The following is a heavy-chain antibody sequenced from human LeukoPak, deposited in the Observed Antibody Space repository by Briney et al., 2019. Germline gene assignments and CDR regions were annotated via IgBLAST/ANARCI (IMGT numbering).Heavy chain of an antibody. J-gene: IGHJ1*01. Sequence: SVKVSCKASGGTFSSYAISWVRQAPGQGPEWMGGITPMFGTAKYAQEFQGRVTITADESTSTAYMELSSLRSEDTAVYYCARDSSDFRSLIPHWGQGTLVTVSS. D-gene: IGHD3-3*01. CDR2: ITPMFGTA. V-gene: IGHV1-69*01. CDR3: ARDSSDFRSLIPH. CDR1: GGTFSSYA.